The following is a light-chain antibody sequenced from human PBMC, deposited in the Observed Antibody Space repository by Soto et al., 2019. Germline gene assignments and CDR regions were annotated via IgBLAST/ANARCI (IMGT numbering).Light chain of an antibody. V-gene: IGKV1-6*01. CDR3: LQDYNYPPT. CDR1: QDIRND. J-gene: IGKJ1*01. CDR2: VAT. Sequence: AIQMTQSPPALSASVGDRVTITCRASQDIRNDLAWFQQKPGSAPKILISVATNLQSGVPSRFRGSGFGTDFTLTISSLQPEDFASYFCLQDYNYPPTFGQGTKVDIK.